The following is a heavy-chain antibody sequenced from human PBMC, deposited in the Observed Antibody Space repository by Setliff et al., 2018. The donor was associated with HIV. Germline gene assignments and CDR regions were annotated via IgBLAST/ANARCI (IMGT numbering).Heavy chain of an antibody. CDR1: GGSISDFPYY. CDR3: SRLYGSGHYFAFDF. CDR2: LYGHSST. V-gene: IGHV4-39*01. Sequence: SETLSLTCSVSGGSISDFPYYWAWIRQPPGKGLEWIGSLYGHSSTYYTKSLRGRVTISADTSKNQFSLRLSSVTALDTAVYYCSRLYGSGHYFAFDFWGQGALVTVSS. D-gene: IGHD3-10*01. J-gene: IGHJ4*02.